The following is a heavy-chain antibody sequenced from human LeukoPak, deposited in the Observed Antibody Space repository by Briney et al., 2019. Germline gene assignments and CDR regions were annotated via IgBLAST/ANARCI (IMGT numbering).Heavy chain of an antibody. CDR1: GSTFSDYY. D-gene: IGHD5-18*01. CDR3: ALSTATGRYFDY. Sequence: GGSLRLSCAASGSTFSDYYMSWIRQAPGKGLEWVSYISSSSSYTNYADSVKGRFTISRDNAKNSLYPQMNSLRAEDTAVYYCALSTATGRYFDYWGQGTLVTVSS. J-gene: IGHJ4*02. V-gene: IGHV3-11*03. CDR2: ISSSSSYT.